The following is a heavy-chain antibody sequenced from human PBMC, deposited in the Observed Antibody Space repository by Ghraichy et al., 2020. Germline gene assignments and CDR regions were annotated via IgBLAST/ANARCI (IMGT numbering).Heavy chain of an antibody. CDR1: GFTFSSYA. CDR2: ISGSGGST. J-gene: IGHJ1*01. Sequence: GGSLRLSCAASGFTFSSYAMSWVRQAPGKGLEWVSAISGSGGSTYYADSVKGRFTISRDNSKNTLYLQMNSLRAEDTAVYYCAKGSGMIVVVDHYFQHWGQGTLVTVSS. D-gene: IGHD3-22*01. CDR3: AKGSGMIVVVDHYFQH. V-gene: IGHV3-23*01.